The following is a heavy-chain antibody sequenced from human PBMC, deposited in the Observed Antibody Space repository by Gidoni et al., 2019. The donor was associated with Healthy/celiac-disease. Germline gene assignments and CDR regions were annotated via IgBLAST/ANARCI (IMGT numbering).Heavy chain of an antibody. D-gene: IGHD3-22*01. CDR3: ARDPNYYDSSGYYHNWFDP. Sequence: QVQLVQSGAEVKKPGSSVTVSCKASGGTFSSYAISWVRQAPGQGLEWMGGIIPIFGTANYAQKFQGRVTITADESTSTAYMELSSLRSEDTAVYYCARDPNYYDSSGYYHNWFDPWGQGTLVTVSS. CDR2: IIPIFGTA. V-gene: IGHV1-69*01. CDR1: GGTFSSYA. J-gene: IGHJ5*02.